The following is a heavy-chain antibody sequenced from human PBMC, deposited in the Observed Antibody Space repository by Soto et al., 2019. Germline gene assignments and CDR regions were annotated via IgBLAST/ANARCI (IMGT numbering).Heavy chain of an antibody. CDR2: IHYSGRT. CDR1: NGSISGFY. Sequence: SSETLSLTCSVSNGSISGFYWTWIRQPPGKILEWIGYIHYSGRTDYNPSLTSRAAMSVDTSKNQFSLNLKSITAADTAVYYCVRVGVGIGNHFDSWGRGTLVTVSS. D-gene: IGHD1-26*01. V-gene: IGHV4-59*12. CDR3: VRVGVGIGNHFDS. J-gene: IGHJ4*02.